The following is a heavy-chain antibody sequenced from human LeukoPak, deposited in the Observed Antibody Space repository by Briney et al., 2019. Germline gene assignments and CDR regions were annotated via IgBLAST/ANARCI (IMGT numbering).Heavy chain of an antibody. CDR2: IYYSEST. CDR3: ARNCSGGSCFDY. J-gene: IGHJ4*02. V-gene: IGHV4-59*01. Sequence: SETLSLTCTVSGASISSYYWSWIRQPPGKGLEWIGYIYYSESTNYNPSLKSRVTISVDTSKNQFSLKLSSVTAADTAVYYCARNCSGGSCFDYWGQGTLVTVSS. CDR1: GASISSYY. D-gene: IGHD2-15*01.